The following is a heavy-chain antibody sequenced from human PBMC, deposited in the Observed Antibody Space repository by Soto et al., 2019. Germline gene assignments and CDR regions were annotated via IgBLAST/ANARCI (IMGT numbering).Heavy chain of an antibody. CDR2: MSYDGTKE. V-gene: IGHV3-30*18. CDR3: AKEYGSTWIDH. Sequence: QVELVESGRGVVQPERSLRLSCAASGFTFSTYGMHWVRQAPGKGLEWVAAMSYDGTKEYYVDSVKGRFTISRDNSRNTLFLQLNSLRAEDTAVYYCAKEYGSTWIDHWGQGTLVTVSS. CDR1: GFTFSTYG. D-gene: IGHD6-13*01. J-gene: IGHJ4*02.